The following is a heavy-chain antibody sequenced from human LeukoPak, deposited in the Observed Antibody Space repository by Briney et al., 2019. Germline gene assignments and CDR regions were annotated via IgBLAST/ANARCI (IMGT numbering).Heavy chain of an antibody. V-gene: IGHV4-34*01. Sequence: SETLSLTCAVYGGSFSGYYWSWIRQPPGKGLEWIGEINHSGSTNHNPSLKSRVTISVDPSKNQFSLKLSSVTAADTAVYYCARDGIVVVPAAPRSWYFDLWGRGTPVTVSS. D-gene: IGHD2-2*01. J-gene: IGHJ2*01. CDR3: ARDGIVVVPAAPRSWYFDL. CDR2: INHSGST. CDR1: GGSFSGYY.